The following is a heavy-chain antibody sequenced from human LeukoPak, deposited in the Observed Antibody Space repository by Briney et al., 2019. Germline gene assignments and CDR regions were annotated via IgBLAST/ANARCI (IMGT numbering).Heavy chain of an antibody. J-gene: IGHJ4*02. Sequence: GGSLRLSCAASGFTVSSNYMSWVRQAPGKGLEWVSVIYSGGSTNYGDSVKARFTTSRDTSKNTLYLQMNSLRAEDTAVYYCARSGWYGQFDSWGQGTLVTVSS. CDR2: IYSGGST. V-gene: IGHV3-66*02. CDR3: ARSGWYGQFDS. D-gene: IGHD6-19*01. CDR1: GFTVSSNY.